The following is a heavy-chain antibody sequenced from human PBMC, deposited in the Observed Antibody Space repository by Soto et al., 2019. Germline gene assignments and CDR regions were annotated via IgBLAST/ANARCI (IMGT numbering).Heavy chain of an antibody. CDR3: AGWAGYCSSTSCYGTFDP. CDR2: IYPGDSDT. Sequence: GESLKISCKGSGYSFTSYWIGWVRRMPGKGLEWMGIIYPGDSDTRYSPSFQGQVTISADKSISTAYLQWSSLKASDTAMYYCAGWAGYCSSTSCYGTFDPWGQGTLVTVSS. J-gene: IGHJ5*02. V-gene: IGHV5-51*01. CDR1: GYSFTSYW. D-gene: IGHD2-2*03.